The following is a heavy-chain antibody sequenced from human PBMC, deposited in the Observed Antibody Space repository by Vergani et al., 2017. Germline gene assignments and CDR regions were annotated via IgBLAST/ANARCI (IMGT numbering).Heavy chain of an antibody. CDR3: ARDLGRSWFDP. D-gene: IGHD7-27*01. CDR2: IYTSGST. CDR1: GGSISSGSYY. J-gene: IGHJ5*02. Sequence: QVQLQESGPGLVKPSQTLSLTCTVSGGSISSGSYYWSWIRQPAGKGLEWIGRIYTSGSTNYNPSLKSRVTISVDTSKNQFSLKLSSVTAADTAVYYCARDLGRSWFDPWGQGTLVTVSS. V-gene: IGHV4-61*02.